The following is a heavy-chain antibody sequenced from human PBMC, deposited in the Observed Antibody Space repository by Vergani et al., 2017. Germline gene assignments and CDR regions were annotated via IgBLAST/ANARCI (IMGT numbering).Heavy chain of an antibody. Sequence: QLQLQESGPGLVKPSETLSLTCTVFDGSVSSGYYYWSWIRQPAGKGLEWIGRIHTSGSTNYNPSFNSRVTMSEDTSKNQFSLNLTSVTAADTAVYFCARGSCLGGSCYKPLFDYWGQGILVTVSS. D-gene: IGHD2-15*01. V-gene: IGHV4-61*02. J-gene: IGHJ4*02. CDR3: ARGSCLGGSCYKPLFDY. CDR2: IHTSGST. CDR1: DGSVSSGYYY.